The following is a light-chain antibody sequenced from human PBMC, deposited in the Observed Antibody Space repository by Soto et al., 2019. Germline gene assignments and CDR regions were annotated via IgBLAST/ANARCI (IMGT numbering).Light chain of an antibody. V-gene: IGKV1-39*01. CDR2: AAS. J-gene: IGKJ3*01. CDR3: QQSYSTLT. Sequence: DIQMTQSPSSLYVSIGDRVTITCRASQSISSYLNWYQQKPGKAPKLLIYAASSLQSGVPSRFSGSGSGTDFTLTISSLQPEDFATYYCQQSYSTLTFGPGTKVDIK. CDR1: QSISSY.